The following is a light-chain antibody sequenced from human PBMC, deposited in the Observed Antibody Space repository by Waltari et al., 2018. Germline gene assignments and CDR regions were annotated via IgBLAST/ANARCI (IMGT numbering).Light chain of an antibody. CDR1: QRVLYSSNNKNY. J-gene: IGKJ2*01. Sequence: DIVMTQSPDSLAGSLGERATINCKSSQRVLYSSNNKNYLAWYQQKPGQPPKLPIYWASTRESGVPDRFSGSGSGTDFTLTISSLQAEDVAVYYCQQCYLTPYTFGQGTNLEIK. CDR2: WAS. CDR3: QQCYLTPYT. V-gene: IGKV4-1*01.